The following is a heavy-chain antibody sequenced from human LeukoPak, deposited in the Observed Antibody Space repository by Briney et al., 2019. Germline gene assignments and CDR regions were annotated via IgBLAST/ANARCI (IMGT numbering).Heavy chain of an antibody. CDR2: IYPGDSDT. J-gene: IGHJ4*02. D-gene: IGHD2-2*02. Sequence: KPGESLKISCKGSGYRFPNYWIGWVRQMPGKGLEWMGIIYPGDSDTRYSTSFQGQVTISADKSIGTAYLQWSSLKSSDTAMYYCAIGGDSSTSCYRCFNYWGQGTLVTVSS. V-gene: IGHV5-51*01. CDR3: AIGGDSSTSCYRCFNY. CDR1: GYRFPNYW.